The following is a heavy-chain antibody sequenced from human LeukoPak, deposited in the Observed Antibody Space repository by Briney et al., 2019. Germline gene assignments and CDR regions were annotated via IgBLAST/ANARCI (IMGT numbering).Heavy chain of an antibody. CDR1: GDSISSFY. D-gene: IGHD6-19*01. V-gene: IGHV4-59*01. Sequence: SETLSLTCTVSGDSISSFYWSWIRQPPGKGLEWIGYIYYSGSTNYNPSLKSRVTISVDTSKNQFSLKLSSVTAADTAVYYCASGDSSGWGNYYYYMDVWGKGTTVTVSS. CDR2: IYYSGST. CDR3: ASGDSSGWGNYYYYMDV. J-gene: IGHJ6*03.